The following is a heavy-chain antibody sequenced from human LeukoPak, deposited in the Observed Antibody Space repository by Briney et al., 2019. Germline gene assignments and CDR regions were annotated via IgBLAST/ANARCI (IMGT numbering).Heavy chain of an antibody. CDR3: ARGGRYSYGYWGRRFGY. J-gene: IGHJ4*02. Sequence: SETLSLTCAVYGGSFSGYYWSWIRQPPGKGLEWIGEINHSGSTNYNPSLKSRVTISVDTSKNQFSLKLSSVTAADTAVYYCARGGRYSYGYWGRRFGYWGQGTLVTVSS. D-gene: IGHD5-18*01. V-gene: IGHV4-34*01. CDR2: INHSGST. CDR1: GGSFSGYY.